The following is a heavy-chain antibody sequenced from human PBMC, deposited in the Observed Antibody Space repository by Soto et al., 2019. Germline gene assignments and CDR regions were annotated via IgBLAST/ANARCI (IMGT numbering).Heavy chain of an antibody. D-gene: IGHD2-21*01. CDR3: ATLPPLIVVAILAIHT. V-gene: IGHV4-4*02. J-gene: IGHJ5*02. CDR1: GGSISSTNC. CDR2: IYHSGSP. Sequence: SETLSLTCAVSGGSISSTNCWTWVRQPPGKGLEWIGEIYHSGSPTYSPSFRGRATISVDKSNNRFSLRLRSVTAADTAVYYCATLPPLIVVAILAIHTLGQGIVVTVSA.